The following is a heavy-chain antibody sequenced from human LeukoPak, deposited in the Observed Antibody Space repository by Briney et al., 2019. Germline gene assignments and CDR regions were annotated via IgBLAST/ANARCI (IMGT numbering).Heavy chain of an antibody. J-gene: IGHJ4*02. CDR2: ISGSGGST. D-gene: IGHD6-13*01. CDR3: AKDRMKGIAAAADFDY. Sequence: GGSLRLSCAASGFTFNSYAMSWVRQAPGKGLEWVSTISGSGGSTYYADSVKGRFTISGDNSKNTLYLQMNSLRAEDTAVYYCAKDRMKGIAAAADFDYWGQGTLVTVSS. CDR1: GFTFNSYA. V-gene: IGHV3-23*01.